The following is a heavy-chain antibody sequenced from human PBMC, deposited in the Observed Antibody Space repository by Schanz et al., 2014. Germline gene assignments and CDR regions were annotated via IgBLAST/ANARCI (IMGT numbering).Heavy chain of an antibody. Sequence: QLQLQESGPGLVKPSETLSLTCTVSGGSISGSSYHWGWTRQPPGKGPEWIGTISYSGSTYYNPSLKSRVTLSIDTSKNQFSLRMNSVTAADTAVYYCAREGLGADYWGQGTLVTVSS. CDR2: ISYSGST. V-gene: IGHV4-39*07. J-gene: IGHJ4*02. D-gene: IGHD1-26*01. CDR3: AREGLGADY. CDR1: GGSISGSSYH.